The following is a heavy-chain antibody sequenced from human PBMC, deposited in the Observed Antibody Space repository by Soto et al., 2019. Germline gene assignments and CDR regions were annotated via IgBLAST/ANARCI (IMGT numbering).Heavy chain of an antibody. CDR3: TTDYYDSSGYYPFDY. CDR2: IKSKTDGGTT. J-gene: IGHJ4*02. CDR1: GFTFSNAW. Sequence: EVQLVESGGGLVKPGGSLRLSCAASGFTFSNAWMNWVRQAPGKGLEWVGRIKSKTDGGTTDYAAPVKGRFTISRDDSKHTLYLQMNSLKTEDTAVYYCTTDYYDSSGYYPFDYWGQGTLVTVSS. D-gene: IGHD3-22*01. V-gene: IGHV3-15*07.